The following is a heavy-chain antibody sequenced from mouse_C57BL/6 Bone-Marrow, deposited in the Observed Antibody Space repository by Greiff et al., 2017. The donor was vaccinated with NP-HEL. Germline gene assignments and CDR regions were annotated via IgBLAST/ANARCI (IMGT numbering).Heavy chain of an antibody. Sequence: VKLVESGPGLVAPSQSLSITCTVSGFSLTSYGVHWVRQPPGKGLEWLVVIWSDGSTTYNSALKSRLSISKDNSKSQVFLKMNSLQTDDTAMYYCARHMLYDYGSYYYAMDYWGQGTSVTVSS. V-gene: IGHV2-6-1*01. J-gene: IGHJ4*01. CDR3: ARHMLYDYGSYYYAMDY. CDR1: GFSLTSYG. D-gene: IGHD2-4*01. CDR2: IWSDGST.